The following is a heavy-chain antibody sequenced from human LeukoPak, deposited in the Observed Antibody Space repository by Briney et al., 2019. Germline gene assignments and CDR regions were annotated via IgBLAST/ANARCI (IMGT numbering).Heavy chain of an antibody. J-gene: IGHJ4*02. D-gene: IGHD2-15*01. CDR1: GFTFSTFA. V-gene: IGHV3-23*01. CDR2: ISGSGNDT. Sequence: PGGSLRLSCAASGFTFSTFAMSWVRQAPGKGLEWVSAISGSGNDTYYAGSLKGRFTISRDNSKNTQYLQMDSLRAEDTAVYYCANIGGHDKDFDYWGQGTPVTVSS. CDR3: ANIGGHDKDFDY.